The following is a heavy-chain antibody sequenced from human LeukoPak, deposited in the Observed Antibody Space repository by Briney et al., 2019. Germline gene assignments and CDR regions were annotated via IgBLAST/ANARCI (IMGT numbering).Heavy chain of an antibody. CDR3: AKGRYSGSPYYFDY. D-gene: IGHD1-26*01. V-gene: IGHV3-23*01. Sequence: PGGSLRLSCAASGFTFSSYAMSWVRQAPGKGLEWVSAISGSGGSTYYADSVKGRFTISRDNPKNTLYLQMNRLRAEDTAVYYCAKGRYSGSPYYFDYWGQGTLVTVSS. J-gene: IGHJ4*02. CDR1: GFTFSSYA. CDR2: ISGSGGST.